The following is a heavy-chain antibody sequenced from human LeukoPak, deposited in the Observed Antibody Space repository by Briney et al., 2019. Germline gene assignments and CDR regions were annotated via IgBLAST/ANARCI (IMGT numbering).Heavy chain of an antibody. CDR3: AKFSSGYYPTS. CDR2: ISWNSGSI. V-gene: IGHV3-9*01. J-gene: IGHJ1*01. D-gene: IGHD3-22*01. Sequence: GGSLRLSCAASGFTFSSYAMHWVRQAPGKGLEWVSGISWNSGSIGYADSVKGRFTISRDNAKNSLYLQMNSLRAEDTALYYCAKFSSGYYPTSWGQGTLVTVSS. CDR1: GFTFSSYA.